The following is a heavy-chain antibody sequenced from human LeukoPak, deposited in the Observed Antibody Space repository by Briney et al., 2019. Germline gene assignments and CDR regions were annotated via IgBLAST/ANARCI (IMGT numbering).Heavy chain of an antibody. CDR1: GFTFSDYY. CDR3: AKGRLGELSLFDY. D-gene: IGHD3-16*02. Sequence: GGSLRLSCAASGFTFSDYYMSWIRQAPGKGLEWVSYISSSGSTIYYADSVKGRFTISRDNAKNTLYLQMNSLRAEDTAVYYCAKGRLGELSLFDYWGQGTLVTVSS. J-gene: IGHJ4*02. CDR2: ISSSGSTI. V-gene: IGHV3-11*01.